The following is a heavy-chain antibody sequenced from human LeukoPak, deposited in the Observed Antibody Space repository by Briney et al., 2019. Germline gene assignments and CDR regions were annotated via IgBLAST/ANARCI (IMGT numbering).Heavy chain of an antibody. CDR3: ARDRAAAGFDAFDI. V-gene: IGHV3-21*01. D-gene: IGHD6-13*01. CDR2: ISSSSSYI. CDR1: GFTFSSYS. Sequence: GALRLSCAASGFTFSSYSMNWVRQAPGKGLEWVSSISSSSSYIYYADSVKGRFTISRDNSKNTLYLQMNSLRAEDTAVYYCARDRAAAGFDAFDIWGQGTMVTVSS. J-gene: IGHJ3*02.